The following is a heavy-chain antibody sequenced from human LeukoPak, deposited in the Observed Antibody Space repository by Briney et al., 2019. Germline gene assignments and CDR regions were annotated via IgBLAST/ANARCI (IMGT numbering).Heavy chain of an antibody. D-gene: IGHD1-26*01. CDR1: GDSISTYY. V-gene: IGHV4-59*01. Sequence: PSETLSLTCSFSGDSISTYYWSWIRQSPGKGLEWIGHIYSSGNTDYNSSLKSRVTISVDTSKSQFSLRLSSVTATDTAVYYCARLRWQLVGPYFDYWGQGILVTVSS. CDR3: ARLRWQLVGPYFDY. CDR2: IYSSGNT. J-gene: IGHJ4*02.